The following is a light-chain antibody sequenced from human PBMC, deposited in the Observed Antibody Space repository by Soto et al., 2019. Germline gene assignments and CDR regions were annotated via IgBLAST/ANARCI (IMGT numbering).Light chain of an antibody. V-gene: IGLV1-44*01. CDR2: AND. CDR3: ASWDDSLNGVV. Sequence: HSVLTQPPSASGTPGQRVTISCSGSSSNIGGNTVNWYQQVPGTAPKLFIYANDQRPSGVPDRFSGSKSGTSASLAISGLQSEDEADYYCASWDDSLNGVVFGGGTKVTVL. CDR1: SSNIGGNT. J-gene: IGLJ2*01.